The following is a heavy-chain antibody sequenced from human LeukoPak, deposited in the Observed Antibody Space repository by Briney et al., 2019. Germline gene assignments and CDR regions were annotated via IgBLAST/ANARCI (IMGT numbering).Heavy chain of an antibody. CDR3: ARVRYNWNDQRYAFDI. V-gene: IGHV7-4-1*02. Sequence: ASVKVSCKASGYTFTSYAMNWVRQAPGQGLEWMGWTNPNTGNPTYAQGFTGRFVFSLDTSVSTTYLQISSLKAEDTAVYYCARVRYNWNDQRYAFDIWGQGTMVTVSS. CDR2: TNPNTGNP. CDR1: GYTFTSYA. D-gene: IGHD1-1*01. J-gene: IGHJ3*02.